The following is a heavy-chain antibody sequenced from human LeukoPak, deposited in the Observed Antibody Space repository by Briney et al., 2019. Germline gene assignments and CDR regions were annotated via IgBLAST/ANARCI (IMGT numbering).Heavy chain of an antibody. CDR1: GFTFSRYW. V-gene: IGHV3-7*02. CDR2: IKTDGSEK. Sequence: GGSLRLSCAASGFTFSRYWMSWVRQAPGKGLEWVANIKTDGSEKYYVDSLKGRFIISRDNSKNTLYLQMNSLTAEDTAVYYCARAGNWGQGTLVTVSS. CDR3: ARAGN. J-gene: IGHJ4*02.